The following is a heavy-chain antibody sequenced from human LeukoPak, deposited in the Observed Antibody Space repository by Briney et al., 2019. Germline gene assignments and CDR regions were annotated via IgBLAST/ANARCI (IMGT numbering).Heavy chain of an antibody. CDR2: ISSSSSYT. D-gene: IGHD4-11*01. CDR3: ARAPHYSNYGPYYYGMDV. CDR1: GFTFNNHA. Sequence: GGPLRLSCVVSGFTFNNHAMSWVRQAPGKGLEWVSYISSSSSYTNYADSVKGRFTISRDNAKNPLYLQMNSLRAEDTAVYYCARAPHYSNYGPYYYGMDVWGQGTTVTVSS. J-gene: IGHJ6*02. V-gene: IGHV3-11*06.